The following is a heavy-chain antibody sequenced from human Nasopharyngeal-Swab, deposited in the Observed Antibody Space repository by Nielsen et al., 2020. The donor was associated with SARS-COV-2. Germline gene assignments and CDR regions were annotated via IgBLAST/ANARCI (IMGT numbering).Heavy chain of an antibody. CDR2: IYPGDSDT. Sequence: KVFCKGSGYSFTSYWIGWVRQMPGKGLEWMGIIYPGDSDTRYSPSFQGQVTISADKSISTAYLQWSSLKASDTAMYYCARLVYCCGGSCFAHMDAWGKGTTVTVSS. V-gene: IGHV5-51*01. J-gene: IGHJ6*03. D-gene: IGHD2-15*01. CDR1: GYSFTSYW. CDR3: ARLVYCCGGSCFAHMDA.